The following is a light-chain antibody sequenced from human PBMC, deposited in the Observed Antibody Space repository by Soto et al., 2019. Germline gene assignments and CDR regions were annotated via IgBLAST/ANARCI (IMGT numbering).Light chain of an antibody. J-gene: IGKJ1*01. CDR3: QQSYSRVT. CDR1: QSISSY. CDR2: AAS. V-gene: IGKV1-39*01. Sequence: DIQITRSPSSLYGSVRHGVNLTSTASQSISSYVSWYQQKPGKAPKLLIYAASRLQSGVPSRFSGSRSGTDFTLTISSLKPEDFATYYCQQSYSRVTFGKGTKVDIK.